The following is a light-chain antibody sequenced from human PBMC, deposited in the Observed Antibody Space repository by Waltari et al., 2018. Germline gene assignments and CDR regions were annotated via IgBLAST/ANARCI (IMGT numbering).Light chain of an antibody. J-gene: IGLJ3*02. CDR3: CSYAGNTVWV. CDR2: EGT. V-gene: IGLV2-23*01. CDR1: TSTFGSYVL. Sequence: QSALTQPASVSGSPGQSITISCPGPTSTFGSYVLVSWYQQHPDKAPKLMVYEGTKRPPGISTRFSGAKSGNTASLTISGLQAEDEADYYCCSYAGNTVWVFGGGTKLTVL.